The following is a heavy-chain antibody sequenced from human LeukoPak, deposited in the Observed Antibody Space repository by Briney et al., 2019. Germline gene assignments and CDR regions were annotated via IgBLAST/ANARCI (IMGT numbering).Heavy chain of an antibody. CDR2: IYYSGST. CDR1: GGSISSGDYY. J-gene: IGHJ4*02. CDR3: ARSFSEKFYFES. D-gene: IGHD1-26*01. Sequence: SETLSLTCTVSGGSISSGDYYWSWIRQPPGKGLEWIGYIYYSGSTYYNPSLKSRVTISVDTSKNQFSLKLSSVTAADTAMYFCARSFSEKFYFESWGQGTLVTVSS. V-gene: IGHV4-30-4*08.